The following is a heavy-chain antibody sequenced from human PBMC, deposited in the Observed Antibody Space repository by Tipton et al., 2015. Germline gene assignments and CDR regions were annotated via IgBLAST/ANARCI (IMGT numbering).Heavy chain of an antibody. CDR3: ARGYSGYDLGGYYYGMDV. J-gene: IGHJ6*02. D-gene: IGHD5-12*01. Sequence: GLVKPSETLSLTCNVSGDSVRTRSHYWGWIRQPPGKGLEWIGYIYYRGSTNYNPSLKSRVTISVDTSKNQFSLKLSSLTAADTAVYYCARGYSGYDLGGYYYGMDVWGQGTTVTVSS. CDR1: GDSVRTRSHY. CDR2: IYYRGST. V-gene: IGHV4-61*05.